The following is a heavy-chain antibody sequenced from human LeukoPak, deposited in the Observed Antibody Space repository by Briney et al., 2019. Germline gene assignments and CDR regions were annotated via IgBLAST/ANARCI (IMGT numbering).Heavy chain of an antibody. Sequence: ASVKVSCKASGYTFTSYYMYWVRQAPGQGLEWMGIINPSGGSTSYAQKFQGRVTMTRDTSTSTVYMELSSLRSEDTAVYYCARDRRYEGSGIHPYYYYGMDVWGQGTTVTVSS. CDR3: ARDRRYEGSGIHPYYYYGMDV. V-gene: IGHV1-46*01. D-gene: IGHD3-10*01. CDR2: INPSGGST. J-gene: IGHJ6*02. CDR1: GYTFTSYY.